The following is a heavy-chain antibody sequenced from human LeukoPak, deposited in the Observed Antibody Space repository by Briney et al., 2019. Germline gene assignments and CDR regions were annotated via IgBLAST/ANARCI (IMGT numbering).Heavy chain of an antibody. V-gene: IGHV1-2*02. CDR1: GYTFTCYY. Sequence: ASVKVSCKASGYTFTCYYMHWVRQAPGQGLEWMGWINPNSGGTNYAQKFQGRVTMTRDTSISTAYMELSRLRSDDTAVYYCARGEVLGYDSSGYYSAYWGQGTLVTVSS. D-gene: IGHD3-22*01. CDR2: INPNSGGT. CDR3: ARGEVLGYDSSGYYSAY. J-gene: IGHJ4*02.